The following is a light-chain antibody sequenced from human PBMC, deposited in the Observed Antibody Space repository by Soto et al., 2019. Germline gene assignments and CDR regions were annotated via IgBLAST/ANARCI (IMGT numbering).Light chain of an antibody. CDR3: PQPGYSAIR. Sequence: EMVLTQSPGNLSLSPGERATLSCRASQSVSSSHLAWYQHKPGQAPRLLMYAASSRATGSPDRFSGVGSGTDFTITISRLEQEDEAVYNGPQPGYSAIRFGQGTRLEIK. CDR1: QSVSSSH. V-gene: IGKV3-20*01. CDR2: AAS. J-gene: IGKJ5*01.